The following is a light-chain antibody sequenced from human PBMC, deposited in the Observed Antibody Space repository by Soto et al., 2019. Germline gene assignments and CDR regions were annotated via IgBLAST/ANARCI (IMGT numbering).Light chain of an antibody. CDR1: QDISTW. Sequence: DIQMTQSPSSVSASLGDRITITCRASQDISTWLAWYQHKPGEAPRLLISDASNLQRGVPARFSGSRSGTDFTLTITNIQPEDFATYYCQQVHNFPLTFGGGTKVDIK. J-gene: IGKJ4*01. CDR3: QQVHNFPLT. CDR2: DAS. V-gene: IGKV1D-12*01.